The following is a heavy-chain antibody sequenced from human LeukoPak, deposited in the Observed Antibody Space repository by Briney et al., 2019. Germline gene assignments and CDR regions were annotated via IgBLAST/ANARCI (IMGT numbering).Heavy chain of an antibody. CDR2: IIPILGIA. V-gene: IGHV1-69*02. D-gene: IGHD4-11*01. CDR1: GGTFSSYT. CDR3: ARASMTTVTLGHV. J-gene: IGHJ6*04. Sequence: SVKVSCKASGGTFSSYTISWVRQAPGQGLEWMGRIIPILGIANYAQKFQGRVTITADKSTSTAYMELSSLRSEDTAVYYCARASMTTVTLGHVWGKGTTVTVSS.